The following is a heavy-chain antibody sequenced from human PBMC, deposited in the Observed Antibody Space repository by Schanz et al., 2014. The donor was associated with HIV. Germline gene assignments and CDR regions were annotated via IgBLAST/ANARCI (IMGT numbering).Heavy chain of an antibody. CDR3: ATSQGIMVATDFDY. D-gene: IGHD5-12*01. V-gene: IGHV3-23*01. CDR1: GFTFSSYA. Sequence: EEKMLESGGGLVQPGGSLRLSCAVSGFTFSSYAMTWVRQAPGKGLEYVSSISASGGDTDYVDSVKGRFTISRDNSKNTLYLQMNSLRAEDTAVYYCATSQGIMVATDFDYWGQGTLVTVSS. J-gene: IGHJ4*02. CDR2: ISASGGDT.